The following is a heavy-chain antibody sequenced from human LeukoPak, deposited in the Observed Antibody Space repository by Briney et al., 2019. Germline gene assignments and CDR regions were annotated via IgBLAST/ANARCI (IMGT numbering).Heavy chain of an antibody. J-gene: IGHJ4*02. CDR2: IRYDGSNK. V-gene: IGHV3-30*02. Sequence: GGSLRLSCAASGFTFSSYGMHWVRQAPGKGLDWVAFIRYDGSNKYYADSVKGRFTISRDNSKNTLYLQMNSLRAEDTAVYYCARVMGRYCSSTSCYVDYWGQGTLVTVSS. D-gene: IGHD2-2*01. CDR3: ARVMGRYCSSTSCYVDY. CDR1: GFTFSSYG.